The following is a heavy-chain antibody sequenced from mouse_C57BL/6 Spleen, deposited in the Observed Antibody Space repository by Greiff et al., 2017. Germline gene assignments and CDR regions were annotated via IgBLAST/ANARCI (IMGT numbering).Heavy chain of an antibody. CDR2: ISDGGSYT. CDR3: AGGRVYYDYDWFAY. D-gene: IGHD2-4*01. J-gene: IGHJ3*01. Sequence: EVKLVESGGGLVKPGGSLKLSCAASGFTFSSYAMSWVRQTPEKRLEWVATISDGGSYTYYPDNVKGRFTISRDNAKNNLYLQMSHLKSEDTAMYYWAGGRVYYDYDWFAYWGQGALVTVSA. CDR1: GFTFSSYA. V-gene: IGHV5-4*03.